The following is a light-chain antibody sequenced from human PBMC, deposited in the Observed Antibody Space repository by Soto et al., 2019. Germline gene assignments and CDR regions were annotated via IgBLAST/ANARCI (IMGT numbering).Light chain of an antibody. Sequence: QSALTQPASVSGSPGQSITISCTGTSSDVGGYNYVSWYQQHPGKAPKLMIYEVSNRPSGGSNRFSGSKSGNTASLSISGLQAEDEADYYSSSYTSSSTLVFGGGTKLTVL. CDR1: SSDVGGYNY. CDR2: EVS. V-gene: IGLV2-14*01. J-gene: IGLJ2*01. CDR3: SSYTSSSTLV.